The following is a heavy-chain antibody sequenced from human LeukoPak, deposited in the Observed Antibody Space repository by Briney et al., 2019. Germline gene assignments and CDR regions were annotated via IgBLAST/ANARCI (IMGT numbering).Heavy chain of an antibody. D-gene: IGHD1-26*01. CDR2: IYYSGST. Sequence: SETLSLTCTVSGGSISSSSYYWSWIRQPPGKGLEWIGYIYYSGSTTYNPSLKSRVTISVDTSKNQFSLKLSSVTAADTTVYYCAREGKISGSDDYWGQGTLVTVSS. J-gene: IGHJ4*02. CDR1: GGSISSSSYY. V-gene: IGHV4-61*01. CDR3: AREGKISGSDDY.